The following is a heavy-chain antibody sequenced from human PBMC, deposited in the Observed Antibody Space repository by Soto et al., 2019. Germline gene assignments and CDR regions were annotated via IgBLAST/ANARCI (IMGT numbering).Heavy chain of an antibody. V-gene: IGHV3-33*01. Sequence: QVQLVESGGGVVQPGRSLRLSCAASGFTFSSYGMHWVRQAPGKGLEWVAVIWYDGSNKYYADSVKGRFTISRDNSKDTLYLQMNSLTGKDTAVYFCARDSAAAGTGNAFASWGQGTMVAVSS. CDR3: ARDSAAAGTGNAFAS. D-gene: IGHD6-13*01. CDR1: GFTFSSYG. J-gene: IGHJ3*02. CDR2: IWYDGSNK.